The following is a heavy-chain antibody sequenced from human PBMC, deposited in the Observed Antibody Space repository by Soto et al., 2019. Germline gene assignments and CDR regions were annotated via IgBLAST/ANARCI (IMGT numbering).Heavy chain of an antibody. CDR1: GFTFSSYA. J-gene: IGHJ4*02. CDR3: AKMSLLRYFDWLLAFDY. V-gene: IGHV3-23*01. Sequence: GGSLRLSCAASGFTFSSYAMSWVRQAPGKGLEWVSAISGSGGSTYYADSVKGRFTISRDNSKNTLYLQMNSLRAEDTAVYYCAKMSLLRYFDWLLAFDYWGQGTLVTVSS. CDR2: ISGSGGST. D-gene: IGHD3-9*01.